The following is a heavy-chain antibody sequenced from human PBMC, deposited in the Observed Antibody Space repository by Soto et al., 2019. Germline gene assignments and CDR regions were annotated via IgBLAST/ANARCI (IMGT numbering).Heavy chain of an antibody. V-gene: IGHV3-48*03. CDR2: ISSSGSTR. J-gene: IGHJ6*02. D-gene: IGHD6-6*01. Sequence: PGGSLRLSCAASGFTFSSYEMNWVRQAPGKGLEWVSYISSSGSTRYYADSVKGRFTISRDNAKNSLYLQMNSLRVEDTAVYYCAREGRSSDYYYYGMDVWGQGTTVTVSS. CDR1: GFTFSSYE. CDR3: AREGRSSDYYYYGMDV.